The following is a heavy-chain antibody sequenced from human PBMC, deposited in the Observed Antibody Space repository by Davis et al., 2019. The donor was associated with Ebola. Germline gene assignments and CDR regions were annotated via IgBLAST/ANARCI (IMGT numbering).Heavy chain of an antibody. CDR2: ISSSSSTI. D-gene: IGHD3-16*01. V-gene: IGHV3-48*04. Sequence: PGGSLRLSCAASGFTFSSYSMNWVRQAPGKGLEWVSYISSSSSTIYYADSVKGRFTISRDNAKNSLYLQMNSLRAEDTAVYYCARDLHSYVGAFDIWGQGTMVTVSS. CDR3: ARDLHSYVGAFDI. J-gene: IGHJ3*02. CDR1: GFTFSSYS.